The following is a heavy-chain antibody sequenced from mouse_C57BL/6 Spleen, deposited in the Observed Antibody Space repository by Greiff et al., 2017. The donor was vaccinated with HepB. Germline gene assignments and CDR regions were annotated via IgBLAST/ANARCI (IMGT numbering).Heavy chain of an antibody. CDR1: GYTFTDYY. V-gene: IGHV1-26*01. J-gene: IGHJ1*03. D-gene: IGHD1-1*01. Sequence: EVQLQQSGPELVKPGASVKISCKASGYTFTDYYMNWVKQSHGKSLEWIGDINPNNGGTSYNQKFKGKATLTVDKSSSTAYMELRSLTSEDSAVYYCARSNYYGSIYWYFDVWGTGTTVTVSS. CDR2: INPNNGGT. CDR3: ARSNYYGSIYWYFDV.